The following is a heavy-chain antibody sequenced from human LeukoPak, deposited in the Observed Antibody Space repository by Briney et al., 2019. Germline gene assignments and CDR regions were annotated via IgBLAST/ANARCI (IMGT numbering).Heavy chain of an antibody. J-gene: IGHJ4*02. V-gene: IGHV4-39*01. CDR2: SNHSGST. CDR3: ARALERYYSVSSGYYAHFEY. Sequence: SETLSLTCTVSGGSVSSGSYYWSWIRQPPGKGLEWIGESNHSGSTKYNPSLKSRVTISGDTSKNQFSLKLRSVTAADTAVYYCARALERYYSVSSGYYAHFEYWGQGTLVTVSS. CDR1: GGSVSSGSYY. D-gene: IGHD3-22*01.